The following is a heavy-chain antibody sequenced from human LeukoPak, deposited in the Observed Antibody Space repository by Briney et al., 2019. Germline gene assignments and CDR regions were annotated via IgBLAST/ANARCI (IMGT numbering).Heavy chain of an antibody. V-gene: IGHV3-48*03. CDR1: GGSFSGYY. D-gene: IGHD3-22*01. CDR2: ISSSGSTI. J-gene: IGHJ4*02. CDR3: ARHVVAVGFDY. Sequence: LSLTCAVYGGSFSGYYWNWVRQAPGKGLEWVSYISSSGSTIYYADSVKGRFTISRDNAKNSLYLQMNSLRAEDTAIYYCARHVVAVGFDYWGQGTLVTVSS.